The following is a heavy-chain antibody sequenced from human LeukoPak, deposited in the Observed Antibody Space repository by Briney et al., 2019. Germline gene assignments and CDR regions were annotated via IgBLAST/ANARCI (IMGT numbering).Heavy chain of an antibody. D-gene: IGHD3-22*01. CDR3: ARVVQSTDSSGFYLPEYFQH. CDR1: GGSFSGYY. Sequence: SETLSLTCAVYGGSFSGYYWSWIRQPPGKGLEWIGEINHSGSTNYNPSLKGRVTISVDTSKNQFSLKLRSVTAADTAVYYCARVVQSTDSSGFYLPEYFQHWGQGTLVTVSS. CDR2: INHSGST. V-gene: IGHV4-34*01. J-gene: IGHJ1*01.